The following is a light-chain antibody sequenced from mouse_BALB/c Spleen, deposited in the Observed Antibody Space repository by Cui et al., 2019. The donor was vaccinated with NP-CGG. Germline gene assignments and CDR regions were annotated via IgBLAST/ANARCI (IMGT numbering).Light chain of an antibody. CDR2: GTN. Sequence: PVVTQESAVTTSPGETVTFTCRSSTGAVTTSNYANWVQEKPDHLFTGLIGGTNNRAPGVPARFSGSLIGDKTALTITGAQTEDEAIYFCALWYSNHWVFGGGTKLTVL. J-gene: IGLJ1*01. CDR3: ALWYSNHWV. V-gene: IGLV1*01. CDR1: TGAVTTSNY.